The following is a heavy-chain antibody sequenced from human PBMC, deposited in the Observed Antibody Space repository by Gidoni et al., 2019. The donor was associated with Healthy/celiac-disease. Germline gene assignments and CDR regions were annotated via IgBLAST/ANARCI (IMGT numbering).Heavy chain of an antibody. J-gene: IGHJ6*02. Sequence: QLQLQESGPGLVKPSETLSLTRTVSGGSISSSSYHWGWIRQPPGKGLEWMGSIYYSGSTYYHPSLKSRVTISVDTSKNQFSLKLSSVTAADTAVYYCARAVRFCSSTSCYPYGMDVWGQGTTVTVSS. CDR2: IYYSGST. CDR1: GGSISSSSYH. D-gene: IGHD2-2*01. V-gene: IGHV4-39*01. CDR3: ARAVRFCSSTSCYPYGMDV.